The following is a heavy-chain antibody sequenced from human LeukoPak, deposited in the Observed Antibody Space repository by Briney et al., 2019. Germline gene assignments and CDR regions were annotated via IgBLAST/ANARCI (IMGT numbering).Heavy chain of an antibody. CDR2: IYYSGST. D-gene: IGHD3-10*01. J-gene: IGHJ4*02. CDR1: GGSISSSSYY. CDR3: ARYSGSYYLYYFDY. V-gene: IGHV4-39*07. Sequence: SETLSLTCTVSGGSISSSSYYWGWIRQPPGKGLEWIGSIYYSGSTYYNPSLKSRVTISVDTSKNQFSLKLNSVTAADTAVYYCARYSGSYYLYYFDYWGQGTLVTVSS.